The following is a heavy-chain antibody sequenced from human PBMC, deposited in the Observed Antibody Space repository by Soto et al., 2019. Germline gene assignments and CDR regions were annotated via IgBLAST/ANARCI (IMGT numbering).Heavy chain of an antibody. V-gene: IGHV3-30*18. Sequence: VQLLESGGGVVRPGRSLRLSCAASGFIFSSYGMHWVRQAPGKGLEWVAVISHDGINKCYTKSVKGRFTISRDNSKNTLYLQINSLRVEDTAVYYCAKDITAPAYYGEFYFDHWGQGTLVTVSS. CDR2: ISHDGINK. D-gene: IGHD3-10*01. J-gene: IGHJ4*02. CDR3: AKDITAPAYYGEFYFDH. CDR1: GFIFSSYG.